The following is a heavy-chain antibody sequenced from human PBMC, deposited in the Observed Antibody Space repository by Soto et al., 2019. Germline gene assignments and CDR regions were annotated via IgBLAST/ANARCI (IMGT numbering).Heavy chain of an antibody. J-gene: IGHJ6*02. V-gene: IGHV1-3*01. D-gene: IGHD2-15*01. CDR1: GYTFTSYA. CDR3: ARDPAVVVAATHEGYYYYGMDV. Sequence: ASVKVSCKASGYTFTSYAMHWVRQAPGQRLEWMGWINAGNGNTKYSQKFQGRVTITRDTSASTACMELSSLRSEDTAVYYCARDPAVVVAATHEGYYYYGMDVWGQGTTVTVSS. CDR2: INAGNGNT.